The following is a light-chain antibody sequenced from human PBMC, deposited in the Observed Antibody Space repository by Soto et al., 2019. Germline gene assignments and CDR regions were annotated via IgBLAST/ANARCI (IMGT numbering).Light chain of an antibody. J-gene: IGKJ5*01. Sequence: DIQLTQSPSSLSASVGDRVTISCRASQSISSYLNWYQQKPGKAPKLLIYAASSLQSGVPSRFSGSGSGTDFTLTISSLQPEDFATYYCQQANSFTSITFGQGTRWRL. CDR1: QSISSY. CDR2: AAS. V-gene: IGKV1-39*01. CDR3: QQANSFTSIT.